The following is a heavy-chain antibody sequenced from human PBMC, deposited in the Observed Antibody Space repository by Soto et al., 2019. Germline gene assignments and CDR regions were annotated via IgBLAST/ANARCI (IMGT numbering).Heavy chain of an antibody. V-gene: IGHV4-59*01. J-gene: IGHJ6*03. CDR3: ARGLDIATYYYENKAV. Sequence: PSETLSLTCTVSGGSISNYYWSWIRQPPGKGLEWIGYIYYSGSTNYNPSLKNRVTISVDTSKIQFSLKLTSLTAADTAVYYCARGLDIATYYYENKAVCGKGTTVTVSS. CDR2: IYYSGST. D-gene: IGHD2-15*01. CDR1: GGSISNYY.